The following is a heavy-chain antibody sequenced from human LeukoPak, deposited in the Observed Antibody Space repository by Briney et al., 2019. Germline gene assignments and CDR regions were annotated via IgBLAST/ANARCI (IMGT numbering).Heavy chain of an antibody. CDR2: MNHSGST. Sequence: SETLSLTCAVYGGSFSGYYWSWIRQPPGKGLEWIGEMNHSGSTNYNPSLKSRVTISVDTSKNQFSLKLSSVTAADTAVYYCARELGDYLFDYWGQGTLVTVSS. CDR3: ARELGDYLFDY. V-gene: IGHV4-34*01. CDR1: GGSFSGYY. D-gene: IGHD4-17*01. J-gene: IGHJ4*02.